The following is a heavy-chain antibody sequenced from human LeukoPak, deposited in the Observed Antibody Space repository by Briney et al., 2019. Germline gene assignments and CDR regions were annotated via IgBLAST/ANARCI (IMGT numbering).Heavy chain of an antibody. CDR2: INPNSGGT. V-gene: IGHV1-2*02. D-gene: IGHD3-10*01. CDR3: ASTYYYGSGSYYPFDY. CDR1: GYTFTGYY. Sequence: ASVKVSCKASGYTFTGYYMHWVRQAPGQGLEWMGWINPNSGGTNYAQKLQGRVTMTTDTSTSTAYMELRSLRSDDTAVYYCASTYYYGSGSYYPFDYWGQGTLVTVSS. J-gene: IGHJ4*02.